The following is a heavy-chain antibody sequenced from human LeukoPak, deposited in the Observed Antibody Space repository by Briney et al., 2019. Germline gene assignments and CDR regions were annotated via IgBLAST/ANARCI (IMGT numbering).Heavy chain of an antibody. CDR1: GFTFTNAW. CDR3: AKGYGYSSSWTSNYYFYGLDV. D-gene: IGHD6-13*01. V-gene: IGHV3-7*03. CDR2: IRGDGNYK. J-gene: IGHJ6*02. Sequence: GGSLRLSCSASGFTFTNAWMSWVRQAPGKGLEWVATIRGDGNYKHYVDSVRGRFTISRDNSKNTLYLQMNSLRAEDTAVYYCAKGYGYSSSWTSNYYFYGLDVSGQGTTVTVSS.